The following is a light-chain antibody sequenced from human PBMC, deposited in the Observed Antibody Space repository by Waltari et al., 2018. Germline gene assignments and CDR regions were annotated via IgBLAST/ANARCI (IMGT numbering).Light chain of an antibody. V-gene: IGKV4-1*01. CDR1: QSLLHSSNNKNY. Sequence: DIVMTQSPDSLAVSLGERATLHCKYGQSLLHSSNNKNYLAWYQQKPGQPPELLFYWASTRESGVPDRFSGSGSGTDFTLTISSLQAEDVAVCYCQQYYSPPWTFGQGTKVEIK. CDR2: WAS. CDR3: QQYYSPPWT. J-gene: IGKJ1*01.